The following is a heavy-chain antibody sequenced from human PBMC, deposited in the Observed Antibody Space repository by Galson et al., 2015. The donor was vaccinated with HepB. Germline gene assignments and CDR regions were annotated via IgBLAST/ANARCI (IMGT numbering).Heavy chain of an antibody. J-gene: IGHJ4*02. CDR3: ATYCRGPTCPEY. D-gene: IGHD2-15*01. CDR1: GFTFSSSA. V-gene: IGHV3-23*01. Sequence: SLRLSCAASGFTFSSSAMSWVRQAPGKALEWVSTIGSAGTVYADSVKGRFSISRDNSKNTLFLQMNSLRGEDTAVYHCATYCRGPTCPEYCGQGALVPVSS. CDR2: IGSAGT.